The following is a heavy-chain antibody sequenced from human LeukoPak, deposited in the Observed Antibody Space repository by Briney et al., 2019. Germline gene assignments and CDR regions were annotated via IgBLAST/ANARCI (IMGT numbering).Heavy chain of an antibody. V-gene: IGHV3-30*03. CDR1: GFTFSSYS. CDR3: ARATYYYFDY. D-gene: IGHD4-11*01. CDR2: ISYDGSNK. J-gene: IGHJ4*02. Sequence: GSLRLSCAASGFTFSSYSMNWVRQAPGKGLEWVAVISYDGSNKYYADSVKGRFTISRDNSKNTLYLQMNSLRAEDTAVYYCARATYYYFDYWGQGTLVTVSS.